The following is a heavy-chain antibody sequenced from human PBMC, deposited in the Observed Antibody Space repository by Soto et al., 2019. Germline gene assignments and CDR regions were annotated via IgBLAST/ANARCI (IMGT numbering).Heavy chain of an antibody. Sequence: EVQLVESGGGLVKPGGSLRLSCAASGFTFSNAWMSWVRQAPGKGLEWVGRIKSTTEGGTTDYAAPVKGRFTISRDDSKNTLYLQMNSLKTEDTAVYYCTSIDTPRGAMVRGVFPTSGPNDYWGQGSLVTVSS. CDR1: GFTFSNAW. CDR3: TSIDTPRGAMVRGVFPTSGPNDY. J-gene: IGHJ4*02. V-gene: IGHV3-15*01. CDR2: IKSTTEGGTT. D-gene: IGHD3-10*01.